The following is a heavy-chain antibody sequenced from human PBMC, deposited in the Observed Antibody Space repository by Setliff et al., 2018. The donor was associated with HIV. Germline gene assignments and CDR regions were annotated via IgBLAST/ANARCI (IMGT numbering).Heavy chain of an antibody. CDR2: MYYSGST. D-gene: IGHD3-3*01. Sequence: SETLSLTCTVSGDSISSSSFYWGWVRQPPGKGLEWIGRMYYSGSTYYNPSLKSRMTMSVDTSKNQFSLTLSSVTAADTALYYCERQGSIPACSVPSRPCWRTCLW. J-gene: IGHJ2*01. CDR1: GDSISSSSFY. V-gene: IGHV4-39*01. CDR3: ERQGSIPACSVPSRPCWRTCL.